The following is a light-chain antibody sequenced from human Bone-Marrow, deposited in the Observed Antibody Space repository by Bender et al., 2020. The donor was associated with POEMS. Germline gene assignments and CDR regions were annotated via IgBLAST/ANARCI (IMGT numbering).Light chain of an antibody. CDR2: NNS. Sequence: QSVLTQPPSASGTPGQRVTISCSGSSSKFGSYPVNWYQQLPGAAPKLVIFNNSQRPSGVPDRFSGSNSGTSASLAINGLLSDDEADCYCATWDDSLNGWVFGGGTKLTVL. J-gene: IGLJ3*02. CDR3: ATWDDSLNGWV. CDR1: SSKFGSYP. V-gene: IGLV1-44*01.